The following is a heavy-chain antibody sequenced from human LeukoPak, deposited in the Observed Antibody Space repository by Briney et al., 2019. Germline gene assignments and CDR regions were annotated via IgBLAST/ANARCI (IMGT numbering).Heavy chain of an antibody. CDR3: EREGPTMIVLADAFDI. V-gene: IGHV1-69*04. CDR2: IIPILGIA. J-gene: IGHJ3*02. D-gene: IGHD3-22*01. CDR1: GGTFSSYT. Sequence: GASVKVSCKASGGTFSSYTISWVRQAPGQGLEWMGRIIPILGIANYAQKFQGRVTITADKSTSTAYMELSSLRSEDTAVYYCEREGPTMIVLADAFDIWGQGTMVTVSS.